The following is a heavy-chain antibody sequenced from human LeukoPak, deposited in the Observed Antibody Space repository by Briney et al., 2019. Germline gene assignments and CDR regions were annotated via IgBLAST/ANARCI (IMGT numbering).Heavy chain of an antibody. V-gene: IGHV3-9*01. CDR2: ISWNSGSI. CDR3: ARDLSGTTVLRGPYYYYYMDV. D-gene: IGHD1-1*01. J-gene: IGHJ6*03. Sequence: GGSLRLSCAASGFTFDDYAMHWVRQAPGKGLEWVSGISWNSGSIGYADSVKGRFTISRDNAKNSLYLQMNSLRAEDTALYYCARDLSGTTVLRGPYYYYYMDVWGKGTTVTVSS. CDR1: GFTFDDYA.